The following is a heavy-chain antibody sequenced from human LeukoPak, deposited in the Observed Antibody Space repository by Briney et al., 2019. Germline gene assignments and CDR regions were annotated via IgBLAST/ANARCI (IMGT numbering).Heavy chain of an antibody. CDR2: INAGNGNK. CDR1: GYTFTSYA. Sequence: ASVKVSCKASGYTFTSYAMHWVRQARGQRLEWMGWINAGNGNKKYSQKFQGRVTITRDTSASTAYMDLSSLRSEDTAVYYCARDGPRLEAFDIWGQGTMVTVSS. CDR3: ARDGPRLEAFDI. V-gene: IGHV1-3*01. J-gene: IGHJ3*02.